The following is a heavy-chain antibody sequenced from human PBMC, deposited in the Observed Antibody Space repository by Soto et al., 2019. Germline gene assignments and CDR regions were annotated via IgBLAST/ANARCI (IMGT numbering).Heavy chain of an antibody. CDR3: ARDGIIGTIDSLDY. Sequence: QVQLVQSGAEVKKPGASVKVSCKASGYTFTSFGISWVRQAPGQGLGWMGWISPYNGHTNYAQKLLGRVTMTTDTFTNTAYMERSNRRSDDTAVYYCARDGIIGTIDSLDYWGQGTLISVSS. J-gene: IGHJ4*02. CDR2: ISPYNGHT. V-gene: IGHV1-18*01. D-gene: IGHD1-20*01. CDR1: GYTFTSFG.